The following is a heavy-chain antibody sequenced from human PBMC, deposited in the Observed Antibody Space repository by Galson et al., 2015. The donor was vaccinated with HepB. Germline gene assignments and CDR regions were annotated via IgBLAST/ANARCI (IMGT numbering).Heavy chain of an antibody. CDR3: ARAPAAIFYYYGMDV. Sequence: SVKVSCKASGYTFTGYYMHWVRQAPGQGLEWMGWINPNSGGTNYAQKFQGWVTMTRDTSISTAYMELSRLRSDDTAVYYCARAPAAIFYYYGMDVWGQGTTVTVSS. CDR2: INPNSGGT. D-gene: IGHD2-2*01. V-gene: IGHV1-2*04. J-gene: IGHJ6*02. CDR1: GYTFTGYY.